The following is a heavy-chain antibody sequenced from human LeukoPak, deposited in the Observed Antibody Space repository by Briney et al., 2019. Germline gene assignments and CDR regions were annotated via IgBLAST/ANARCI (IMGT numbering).Heavy chain of an antibody. Sequence: GGSLRLSRAASGFTFSSYSMNWVRQAPGKGLEWVSSISSSSTYIYYADSLKGRFTISRDNSKNTLFLQMNSLRAEDTAVYYCARGDFRWEMATTIAFDIWGQGTMVTVSS. CDR1: GFTFSSYS. D-gene: IGHD5-24*01. J-gene: IGHJ3*02. CDR2: ISSSSTYI. CDR3: ARGDFRWEMATTIAFDI. V-gene: IGHV3-21*01.